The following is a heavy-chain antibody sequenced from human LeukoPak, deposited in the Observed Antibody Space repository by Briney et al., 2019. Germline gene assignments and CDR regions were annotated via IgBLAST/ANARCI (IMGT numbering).Heavy chain of an antibody. CDR3: ARGGGWNPHAFDI. CDR1: GGSISSGGYY. Sequence: SQTLSLTCTVSGGSISSGGYYWSWIRQHPGKGLEWIGYIYYSGSTYYNPSLKSRVTISVDTSKNQFSLKLSSVTAADTAVYYCARGGGWNPHAFDIWGQGTMVTVSS. J-gene: IGHJ3*02. CDR2: IYYSGST. D-gene: IGHD6-19*01. V-gene: IGHV4-31*03.